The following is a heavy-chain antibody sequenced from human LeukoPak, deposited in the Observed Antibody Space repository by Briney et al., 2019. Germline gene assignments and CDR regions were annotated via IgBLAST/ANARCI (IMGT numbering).Heavy chain of an antibody. Sequence: GGSLRLSCAASGFTFSTSAMNWVRQVPGKGLEWVSSINSESSHIYYAASVRGRFTISRDNARNSVSLQMDSLRAEDTAVYYCARDPATANAWGQGTLVTVSS. V-gene: IGHV3-21*01. J-gene: IGHJ5*02. CDR3: ARDPATANA. D-gene: IGHD2-15*01. CDR1: GFTFSTSA. CDR2: INSESSHI.